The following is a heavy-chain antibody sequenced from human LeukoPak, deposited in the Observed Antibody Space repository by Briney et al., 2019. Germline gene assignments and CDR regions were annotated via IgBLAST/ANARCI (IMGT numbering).Heavy chain of an antibody. CDR3: ASFSSGWYANYFDY. V-gene: IGHV3-21*01. J-gene: IGHJ4*02. CDR1: GFTFSSYS. Sequence: GGSLRLSCAGSGFTFSSYSMNWVRQAPGKGLEWVSSISSSSYIYYADSVKGRFTISRDNAKNSLYLQMNSLRAEDTAVYYCASFSSGWYANYFDYWGQGTLVTVSS. CDR2: ISSSSYI. D-gene: IGHD6-19*01.